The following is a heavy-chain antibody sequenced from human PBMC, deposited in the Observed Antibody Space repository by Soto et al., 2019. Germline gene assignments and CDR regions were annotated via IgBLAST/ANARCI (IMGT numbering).Heavy chain of an antibody. CDR3: AHSPVYYGSGSFFPALLDY. Sequence: SGPTLVNPTQTLTLTCTFSGFSLSTSGVGVGWIRQPPGKALEWLALIYWDDDKRYSPSLKSRLTITKDTSKNQVVLTMTNMDPVDTATYYCAHSPVYYGSGSFFPALLDYWGQGTRVTVSS. D-gene: IGHD3-10*01. CDR2: IYWDDDK. CDR1: GFSLSTSGVG. V-gene: IGHV2-5*02. J-gene: IGHJ4*02.